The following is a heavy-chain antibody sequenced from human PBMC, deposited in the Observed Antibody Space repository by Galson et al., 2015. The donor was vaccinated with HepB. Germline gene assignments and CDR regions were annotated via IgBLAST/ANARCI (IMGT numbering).Heavy chain of an antibody. Sequence: SVKVSCKASGYTFTSYAMHWVRQAPGQRLEWMGWINAGNGNTKYSQKFQGRVTITRDTSASTAYMELSSLRSEDTAVYYCARGQYYYDSSGYLIDYWGQGTLVTVSS. J-gene: IGHJ4*02. D-gene: IGHD3-22*01. V-gene: IGHV1-3*01. CDR3: ARGQYYYDSSGYLIDY. CDR1: GYTFTSYA. CDR2: INAGNGNT.